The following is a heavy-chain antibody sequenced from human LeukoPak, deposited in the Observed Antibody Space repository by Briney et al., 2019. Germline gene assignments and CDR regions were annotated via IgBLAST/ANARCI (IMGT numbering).Heavy chain of an antibody. CDR2: INAGNGNT. D-gene: IGHD5-24*01. CDR3: ARDLIKVEMATICLYY. CDR1: GYTFTSYA. V-gene: IGHV1-3*01. J-gene: IGHJ4*02. Sequence: ASVKVSCKASGYTFTSYAMHWVRQAPEQRLEWMGWINAGNGNTKYSQKFQGRVTITRDTSASTAYMELSSLRSEDTAVYYCARDLIKVEMATICLYYWGQGTLVTVSS.